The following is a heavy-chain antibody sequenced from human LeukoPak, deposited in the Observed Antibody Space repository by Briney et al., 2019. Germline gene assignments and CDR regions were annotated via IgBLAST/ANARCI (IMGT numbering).Heavy chain of an antibody. Sequence: PSETLSLTCAVYGGSFSGHRWTWIRQPPGKGLEWIGEINHSGSTNSNPSLKSRVTISVDTSKNQFSLKLSSVTAADTAVYYCARATGGVADAFDIWGQGTMVTVSS. CDR3: ARATGGVADAFDI. D-gene: IGHD1-14*01. J-gene: IGHJ3*02. CDR2: INHSGST. CDR1: GGSFSGHR. V-gene: IGHV4-34*01.